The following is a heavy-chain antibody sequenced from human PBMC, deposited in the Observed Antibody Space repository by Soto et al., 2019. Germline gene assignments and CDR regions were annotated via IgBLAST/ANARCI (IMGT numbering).Heavy chain of an antibody. J-gene: IGHJ5*02. D-gene: IGHD3-10*01. Sequence: QVQLQQWGAGLLKPSETLSLTCAVYGGSFSGYYWSWIRQPPGKGLEWIGEINHSGSTNYNPSLKSRVTISVDTSRNQFSLKLSSVTAADTAAYYCAIGQCGERWFDPWGQGTLVTVSS. CDR3: AIGQCGERWFDP. CDR2: INHSGST. CDR1: GGSFSGYY. V-gene: IGHV4-34*01.